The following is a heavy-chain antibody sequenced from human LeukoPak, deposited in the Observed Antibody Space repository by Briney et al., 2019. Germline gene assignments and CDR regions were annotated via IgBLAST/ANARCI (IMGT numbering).Heavy chain of an antibody. CDR1: GFTFSSYA. J-gene: IGHJ4*02. V-gene: IGHV3-23*01. CDR2: ISGSGGST. D-gene: IGHD3-3*01. CDR3: AKDPFYDFWSGYYPRDY. Sequence: GGSLRLSCAASGFTFSSYAMSWVRQAPVKGLEWVSAISGSGGSTYYADSVKDRFTISRDNSKNTLYLQMNSLRAEDTAVYYCAKDPFYDFWSGYYPRDYWGQGTLVTVSS.